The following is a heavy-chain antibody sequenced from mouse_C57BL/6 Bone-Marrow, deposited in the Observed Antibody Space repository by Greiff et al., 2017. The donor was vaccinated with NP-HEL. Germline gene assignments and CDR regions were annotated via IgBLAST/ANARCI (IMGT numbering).Heavy chain of an antibody. CDR3: ARYYGNYSWFAY. CDR2: IYPGSGNT. CDR1: GYTFTDYY. J-gene: IGHJ3*01. V-gene: IGHV1-76*01. D-gene: IGHD2-1*01. Sequence: VQLVESGAELVRPGASVKLSCKASGYTFTDYYINWVKQRPGQGLEWIARIYPGSGNTYYNEKFKGKATLTAEKSSSTAYMQLSSLTSEDSAVYFCARYYGNYSWFAYWGQGTLVTVSA.